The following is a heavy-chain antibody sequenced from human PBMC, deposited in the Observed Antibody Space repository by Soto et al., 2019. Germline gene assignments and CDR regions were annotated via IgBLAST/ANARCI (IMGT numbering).Heavy chain of an antibody. D-gene: IGHD6-13*01. J-gene: IGHJ4*02. V-gene: IGHV1-69*08. CDR1: GGTFSSYT. CDR2: IIPILGIA. CDR3: ARDHVAAAGITFDY. Sequence: QVPLVQSGAEVKKPGSSVKVSCKASGGTFSSYTISWVRQAPGQGLEWMGRIIPILGIANYAQKFQGRVTITADKSTSTAYMELSSLRSEDTAVYYCARDHVAAAGITFDYWGQGTLVTVSS.